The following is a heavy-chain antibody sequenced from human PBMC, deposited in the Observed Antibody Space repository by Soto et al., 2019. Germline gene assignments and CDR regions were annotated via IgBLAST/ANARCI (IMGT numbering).Heavy chain of an antibody. CDR3: AKAQGLYSSGWYLADY. Sequence: GGSLRLSCAASGFTFSSHGMHWVRQAPGKGLECVAVISYDGSNKFYVGSVKGRFTISRDNSKNTLYLQMNSLGHEDTAVYYCAKAQGLYSSGWYLADYWGQGT. CDR2: ISYDGSNK. CDR1: GFTFSSHG. J-gene: IGHJ4*02. D-gene: IGHD6-19*01. V-gene: IGHV3-30*18.